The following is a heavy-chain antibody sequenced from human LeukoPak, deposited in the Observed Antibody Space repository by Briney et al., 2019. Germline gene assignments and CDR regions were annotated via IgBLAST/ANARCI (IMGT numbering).Heavy chain of an antibody. CDR3: ARDLLADFCTKDSYFYIDV. V-gene: IGHV1-69*13. J-gene: IGHJ6*03. CDR1: GYTFTSYD. CDR2: IIPIFGTA. Sequence: ASVKVSCKASGYTFTSYDINWVRQAPGQGLEWMGGIIPIFGTANYTQKFQGRITITADESTGTTYMELSSLKSEDTAVYYCARDLLADFCTKDSYFYIDVWGKGTTVTVSS. D-gene: IGHD3-3*02.